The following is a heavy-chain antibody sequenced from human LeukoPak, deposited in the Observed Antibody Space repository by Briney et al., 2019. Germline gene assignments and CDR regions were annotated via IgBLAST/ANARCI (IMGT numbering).Heavy chain of an antibody. J-gene: IGHJ4*02. CDR2: ITPTDGA. V-gene: IGHV1-2*02. D-gene: IGHD5-24*01. CDR3: ARDRDGDGFAHCAF. Sequence: ASVKVSDTPSEYSFSAYAMQRLRQAPGQGLEWVGWITPTDGADYAQKLQGRVTMTSDTSMSTVYMYLNRLTSDDTAVYFCARDRDGDGFAHCAFWGQGTLVTVSS. CDR1: EYSFSAYA.